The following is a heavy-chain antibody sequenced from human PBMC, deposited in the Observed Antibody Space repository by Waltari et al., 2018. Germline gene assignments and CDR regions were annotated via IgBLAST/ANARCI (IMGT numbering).Heavy chain of an antibody. Sequence: EVQLLQSGGGLVQPGGSLKLSCVASGFTFSSFAMGWVRQAPGKGREWVSGVIGTGGLKYYADSVKGRFTISRDNAKNTVYLEISSLRADDTAVYYCAKPARGVIEDWFDSWGQGSLVSVSS. CDR3: AKPARGVIEDWFDS. J-gene: IGHJ5*01. CDR1: GFTFSSFA. V-gene: IGHV3-23*01. D-gene: IGHD3-10*01. CDR2: VIGTGGLK.